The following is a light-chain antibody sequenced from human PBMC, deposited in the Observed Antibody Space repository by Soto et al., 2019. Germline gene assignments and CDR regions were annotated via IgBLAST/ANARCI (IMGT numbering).Light chain of an antibody. V-gene: IGKV3-15*01. Sequence: EIVMTQSPATLSVSPGERATLSCRASRSVSSTLAWYQQKPGQAPRLLIYGASTRATGIPSRFSGSGSGTDFSLTISSLQSGYFAVYYCQQYNNWPPFTFGPGTTVNIK. J-gene: IGKJ3*01. CDR2: GAS. CDR3: QQYNNWPPFT. CDR1: RSVSST.